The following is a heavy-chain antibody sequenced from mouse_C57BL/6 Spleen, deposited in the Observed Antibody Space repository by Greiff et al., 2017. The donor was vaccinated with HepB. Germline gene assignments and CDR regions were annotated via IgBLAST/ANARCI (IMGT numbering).Heavy chain of an antibody. J-gene: IGHJ3*01. Sequence: EVQLQQSGPELVKPGASVKISCKASGYTFTDYYMNWVKQSHGKSLEWIGDINPNNGGTSYNQKFKGKATLTVDKSSSTAYMELRSLTSEDSAVYYCARRNYYSNPWFAYWGQGTLVTVSA. V-gene: IGHV1-26*01. CDR2: INPNNGGT. D-gene: IGHD2-5*01. CDR3: ARRNYYSNPWFAY. CDR1: GYTFTDYY.